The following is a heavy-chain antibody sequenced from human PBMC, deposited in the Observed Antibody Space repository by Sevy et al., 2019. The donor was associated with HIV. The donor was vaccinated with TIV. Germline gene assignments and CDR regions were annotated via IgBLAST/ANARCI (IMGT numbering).Heavy chain of an antibody. D-gene: IGHD3-22*01. Sequence: GGSLRLSCAASGFIFNNYAMNWVRQAPGKGLEWVSGISGRDGTTFYADSVKGRFTLSRDNSKNMQYLQTNSLRAEDTAVYYCARDYYATDYTISGLGHYWGQGTLVTVSS. J-gene: IGHJ4*02. V-gene: IGHV3-23*01. CDR3: ARDYYATDYTISGLGHY. CDR2: ISGRDGTT. CDR1: GFIFNNYA.